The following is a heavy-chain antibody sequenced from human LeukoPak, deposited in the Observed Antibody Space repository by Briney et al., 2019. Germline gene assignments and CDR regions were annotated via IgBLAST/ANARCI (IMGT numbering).Heavy chain of an antibody. CDR2: ISSSSSYI. V-gene: IGHV3-21*01. CDR3: AREGSGYYSKSPDY. D-gene: IGHD3-22*01. CDR1: GFTFSSYS. Sequence: GGSLRLSCAASGFTFSSYSMNWVRQAPGKGLEWVSSISSSSSYIYYADSVKGRFTISRDNTKNSLYLQMNSLRAEDTAVYYCAREGSGYYSKSPDYWGQGTLVTVSS. J-gene: IGHJ4*02.